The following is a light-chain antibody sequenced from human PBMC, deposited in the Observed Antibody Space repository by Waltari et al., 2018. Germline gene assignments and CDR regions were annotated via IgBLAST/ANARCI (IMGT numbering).Light chain of an antibody. Sequence: QSVLTQPPSASGTLGQRVTISCSGSSSNVGANAVNRSQQPPGTAPNLLMYSTSQRPSGVPGRFFGSKSGNTASLAISGLQSEDEGVYYCATWDDTLNGPVFGGGTRLTVL. CDR3: ATWDDTLNGPV. V-gene: IGLV1-44*01. CDR1: SSNVGANA. J-gene: IGLJ2*01. CDR2: STS.